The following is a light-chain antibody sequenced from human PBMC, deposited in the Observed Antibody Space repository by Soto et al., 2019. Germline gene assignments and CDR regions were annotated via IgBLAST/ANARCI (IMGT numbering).Light chain of an antibody. J-gene: IGKJ5*01. CDR1: QSVSSH. CDR3: QQYNNWPPIT. CDR2: DAS. Sequence: EIVLTQSPATLSVSPGGGATLSCRASQSVSSHLAWYQQKPGQGPRLLIYDASTRATGIPARFSGSGSGTEFTLTISSLQSEDFGVYYCQQYNNWPPITFGQGTRLEIK. V-gene: IGKV3-15*01.